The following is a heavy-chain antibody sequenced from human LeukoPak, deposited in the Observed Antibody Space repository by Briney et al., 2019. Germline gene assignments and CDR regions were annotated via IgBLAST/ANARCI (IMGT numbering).Heavy chain of an antibody. CDR1: GFTFSNYW. Sequence: GGSLRLSCAASGFTFSNYWMHWVRQAPGKGMVWVSRINSDGINTSYADSVKGRFTISRDNAKNTLNLQMNSLRAEDTAVYYCARDLGQYYDTSDNWFDPWGQGTLVTVSS. V-gene: IGHV3-74*01. CDR2: INSDGINT. J-gene: IGHJ5*02. D-gene: IGHD3-22*01. CDR3: ARDLGQYYDTSDNWFDP.